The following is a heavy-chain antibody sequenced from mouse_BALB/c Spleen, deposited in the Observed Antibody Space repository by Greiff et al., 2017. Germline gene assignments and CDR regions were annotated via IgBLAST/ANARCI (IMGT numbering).Heavy chain of an antibody. J-gene: IGHJ2*01. Sequence: EVKLMESGAELVRSGASVKLSCTASGFNIKDYYMHWVKQRPEQGLEWIGWIDPENGDTEYAPKFQGKATMTADTSSNTAYLQLSSLTSEDTAVYYCNAWGLGLDYWGQGTTLTVSS. D-gene: IGHD2-2*01. CDR2: IDPENGDT. V-gene: IGHV14-4*02. CDR3: NAWGLGLDY. CDR1: GFNIKDYY.